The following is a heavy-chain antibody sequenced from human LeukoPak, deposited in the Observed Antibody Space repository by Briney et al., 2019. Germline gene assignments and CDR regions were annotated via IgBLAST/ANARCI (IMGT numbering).Heavy chain of an antibody. CDR3: ASQVNVAVDYDY. J-gene: IGHJ4*02. V-gene: IGHV3-30-3*01. CDR1: GFTFSSYA. CDR2: ISYDGSNK. Sequence: GGSLRLSCAASGFTFSSYAMHWVRQAPGKGLEWVAVISYDGSNKYYADSVKGRFTISRDNSKNTLYLQMNSLRAEDTAVYYCASQVNVAVDYDYWGQGTLVTVSS. D-gene: IGHD6-19*01.